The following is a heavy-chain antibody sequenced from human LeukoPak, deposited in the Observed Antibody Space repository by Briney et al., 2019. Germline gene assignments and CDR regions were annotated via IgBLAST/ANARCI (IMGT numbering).Heavy chain of an antibody. CDR3: ARGGLRDGYNLEDAFDI. Sequence: ASVKVSCKASGYSFTGYYIHWVRQAPGQGLEWMGGMTPNSGDTIYAQKFQDRITMTRDTSISTAYLDLRSLRSDDMAVYYCARGGLRDGYNLEDAFDIWGQGTLVTVSS. CDR2: MTPNSGDT. D-gene: IGHD5-24*01. J-gene: IGHJ3*02. CDR1: GYSFTGYY. V-gene: IGHV1-2*02.